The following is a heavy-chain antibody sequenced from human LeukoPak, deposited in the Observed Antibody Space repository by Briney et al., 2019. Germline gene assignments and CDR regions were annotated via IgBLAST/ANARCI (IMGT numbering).Heavy chain of an antibody. CDR1: GGSVSSGSYY. J-gene: IGHJ5*02. V-gene: IGHV4-61*01. D-gene: IGHD6-6*01. Sequence: SETLSLTCTVSGGSVSSGSYYWSWIRQPPGKGLEWIGYIYYSGSTNYNPSLKSRVTISVDTSKNQFSLKLSSVTAADTAVYYCARQARSSSSDWFDPWGQGTLVTVSS. CDR3: ARQARSSSSDWFDP. CDR2: IYYSGST.